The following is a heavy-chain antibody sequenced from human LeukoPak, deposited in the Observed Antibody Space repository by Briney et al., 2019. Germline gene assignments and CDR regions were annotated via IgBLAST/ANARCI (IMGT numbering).Heavy chain of an antibody. D-gene: IGHD3-22*01. V-gene: IGHV4-34*01. CDR3: ARPASDSSGYYLYYFDY. CDR2: INHSGST. CDR1: GGSFSGYY. Sequence: SETLSLTCAVYGGSFSGYYWSWIRQPPGKGLEWIGEINHSGSTNYNPSLKSRVTISVDTSKNQFSLELSSVTAADTAVYYCARPASDSSGYYLYYFDYWGQGTLVTVSS. J-gene: IGHJ4*02.